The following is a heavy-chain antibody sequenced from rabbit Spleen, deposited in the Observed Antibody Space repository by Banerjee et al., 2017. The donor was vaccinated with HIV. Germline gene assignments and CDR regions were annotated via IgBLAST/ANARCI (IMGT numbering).Heavy chain of an antibody. CDR2: IDGSSSDFT. D-gene: IGHD8-1*01. CDR1: GFSFSSSDY. V-gene: IGHV1S40*01. J-gene: IGHJ6*01. CDR3: ARDTGSSFSSYGMAL. Sequence: QSLEESGGDLVKPGASLTLTCTASGFSFSSSDYMCWVRQAPGKGLEWISCIDGSSSDFTYSATWAKGRFTISKTSSTTVTLQMTSLTVADTATYFCARDTGSSFSSYGMALWGPGTLVTVS.